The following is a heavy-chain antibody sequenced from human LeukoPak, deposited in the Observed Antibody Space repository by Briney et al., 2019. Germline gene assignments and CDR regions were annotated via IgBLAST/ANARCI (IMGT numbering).Heavy chain of an antibody. CDR1: GFTFSSYGM. CDR3: ARLGGDYYDILTGYYSIFDY. Sequence: GTLRLSCAASGFTFSSYGMSWVRQPPGKGLEWIGEIYHSGSTNYNPSLKSRVTISVDKSKNQFSLKLSSVTAADTAVYYCARLGGDYYDILTGYYSIFDYWGQGTLVTVSS. V-gene: IGHV4-4*02. CDR2: IYHSGST. J-gene: IGHJ4*02. D-gene: IGHD3-9*01.